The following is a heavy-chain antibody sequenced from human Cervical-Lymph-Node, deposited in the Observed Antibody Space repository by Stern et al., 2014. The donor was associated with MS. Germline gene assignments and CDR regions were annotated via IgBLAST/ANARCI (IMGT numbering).Heavy chain of an antibody. J-gene: IGHJ4*02. V-gene: IGHV4-30-2*01. CDR3: ARIFGGNFDN. CDR2: IVHRGST. CDR1: GGSISSGDYS. D-gene: IGHD4-23*01. Sequence: QLQLQESGSGLVKPSQTLSLTCAVSGGSISSGDYSWSWIRQPPGKSLEWIGYIVHRGSTYYNPSLKSRVSISVDRSKNQFSLKLSSVTAADTAMYYCARIFGGNFDNWGQGTLVTVSS.